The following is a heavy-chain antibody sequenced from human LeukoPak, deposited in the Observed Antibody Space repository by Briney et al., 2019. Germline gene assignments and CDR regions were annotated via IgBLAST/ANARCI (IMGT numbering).Heavy chain of an antibody. CDR2: ISGSSGII. V-gene: IGHV3-48*01. J-gene: IGHJ4*02. Sequence: GGSLRLSCAASGFTFSTYTMNWVRQAPGKGLEWVSYISGSSGIIDYADSVRGRFTISRDNAKNTLYLQMNSLRAEDTAVYYCAKVGGLFDYWGQGTLVTVSS. CDR3: AKVGGLFDY. CDR1: GFTFSTYT.